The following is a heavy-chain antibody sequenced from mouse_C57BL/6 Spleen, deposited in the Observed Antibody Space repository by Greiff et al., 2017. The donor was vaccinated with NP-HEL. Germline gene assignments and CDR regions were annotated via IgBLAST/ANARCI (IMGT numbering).Heavy chain of an antibody. V-gene: IGHV1-82*01. CDR3: ARSEGAQYYFDD. CDR1: GYAFSSSW. D-gene: IGHD3-2*02. CDR2: IYPGDGDT. J-gene: IGHJ2*01. Sequence: QVQLKESGPELVKPGASVKISCKASGYAFSSSWMNWVKQRPGKGLEWIGRIYPGDGDTNYNGKFKGKATLTADKSSSTAYMQLSSLTSEDSAVYVGARSEGAQYYFDDWGQGTTLTVSS.